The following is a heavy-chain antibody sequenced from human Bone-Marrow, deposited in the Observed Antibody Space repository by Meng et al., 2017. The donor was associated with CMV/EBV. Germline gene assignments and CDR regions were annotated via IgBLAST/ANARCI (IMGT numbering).Heavy chain of an antibody. V-gene: IGHV3-11*04. Sequence: GESLKISCAASGFSFSDYYMSWIRQAPGKGPEWISYISNDGTTISYADSVKGRFTISRDNSKNTLYLQMNSLRAEDTAVYYCAKDSSGYYGCTDYWGQGTLVTVSS. D-gene: IGHD3-22*01. CDR1: GFSFSDYY. CDR2: ISNDGTTI. J-gene: IGHJ4*02. CDR3: AKDSSGYYGCTDY.